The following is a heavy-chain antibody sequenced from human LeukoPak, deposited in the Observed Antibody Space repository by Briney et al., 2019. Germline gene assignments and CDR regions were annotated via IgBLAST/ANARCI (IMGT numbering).Heavy chain of an antibody. V-gene: IGHV1-2*02. D-gene: IGHD1-26*01. CDR3: ARGRRSRSVVGAPGAYYFDY. CDR1: GYTFTGYY. CDR2: INPNSGGT. Sequence: GASVKVSCKASGYTFTGYYMHWVRQAPGQGLEWMGWINPNSGGTNYAQKFQGRVTMTRNTSISTAYMELSSLRSEDTAVYYCARGRRSRSVVGAPGAYYFDYWGQGTLVTVSS. J-gene: IGHJ4*02.